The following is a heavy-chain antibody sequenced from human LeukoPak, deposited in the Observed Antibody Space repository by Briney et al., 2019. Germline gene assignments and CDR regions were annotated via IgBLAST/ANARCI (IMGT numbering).Heavy chain of an antibody. CDR3: AGHHPRNTVDF. Sequence: SSETLSLTCTVSVGSISSTYWTWIRQPPGKGLEWIGYIYYNGNTNYSPSLKSRVTISLDTSKNQFSLKLSSVTAADTAVYYCAGHHPRNTVDFWGQGTLVTVSS. J-gene: IGHJ4*02. CDR1: VGSISSTY. V-gene: IGHV4-59*08. D-gene: IGHD2/OR15-2a*01. CDR2: IYYNGNT.